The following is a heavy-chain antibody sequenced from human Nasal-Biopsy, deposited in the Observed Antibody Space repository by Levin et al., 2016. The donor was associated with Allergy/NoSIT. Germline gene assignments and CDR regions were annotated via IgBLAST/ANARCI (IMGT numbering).Heavy chain of an antibody. CDR3: ARHLDYYGSGSYEY. CDR2: IYYSGIT. V-gene: IGHV4-59*08. Sequence: SETLSLTCTVSGGSISSYYWSWIRQPPGKGPEWIGYIYYSGITNYNPSLKSRVTISVDTSKNHFSLKLSSVTAADTAVYYCARHLDYYGSGSYEYWGQGIQVTVSS. D-gene: IGHD3-10*01. CDR1: GGSISSYY. J-gene: IGHJ4*02.